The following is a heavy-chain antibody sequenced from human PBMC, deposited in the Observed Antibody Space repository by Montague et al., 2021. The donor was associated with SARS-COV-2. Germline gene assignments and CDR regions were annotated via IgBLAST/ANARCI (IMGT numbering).Heavy chain of an antibody. CDR3: ARGRAFDP. CDR1: GGSIPSHY. CDR2: IYYTGDT. V-gene: IGHV4-59*08. Sequence: SETLSLTCTVSGGSIPSHYWNWIRQSPGKRLELIGYIYYTGDTKYNPSLKRRVTISIDTSENQFSLRLNSVTAADTAVYFCARGRAFDPWGQGRLVTVSS. J-gene: IGHJ3*01.